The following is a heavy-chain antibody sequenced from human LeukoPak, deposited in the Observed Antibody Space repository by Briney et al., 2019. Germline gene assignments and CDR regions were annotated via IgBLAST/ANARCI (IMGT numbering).Heavy chain of an antibody. CDR3: AKGDYVWAIDY. J-gene: IGHJ4*02. V-gene: IGHV3-23*01. CDR1: GSIFSSYA. CDR2: ISGSGDST. D-gene: IGHD3-16*01. Sequence: GGSLSLPWAAPGSIFSSYAMSWVRKAPGKGLEWVSGISGSGDSTSYAFSMKGRFTISRDNSKNTLYLQMNSLRAEDTAVYYCAKGDYVWAIDYWGQGTLVTVSS.